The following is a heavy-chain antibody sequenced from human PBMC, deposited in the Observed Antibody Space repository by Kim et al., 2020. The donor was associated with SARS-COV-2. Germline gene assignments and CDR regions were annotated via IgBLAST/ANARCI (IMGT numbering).Heavy chain of an antibody. CDR1: GFTFSSYW. CDR2: IKEDGSEK. V-gene: IGHV3-7*03. CDR3: ARGRFTFDS. Sequence: GGSLRLSCAASGFTFSSYWMTWVRQAPGKGLEWVANIKEDGSEKNYVDSVRGHFTISRDNAKNSLYLQMNSLRADDTAVYYCARGRFTFDSWGQGALVTVSS. J-gene: IGHJ4*02.